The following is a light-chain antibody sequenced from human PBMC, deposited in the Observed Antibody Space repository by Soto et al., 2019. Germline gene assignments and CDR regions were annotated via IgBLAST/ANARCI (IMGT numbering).Light chain of an antibody. CDR2: GAS. J-gene: IGKJ4*01. CDR3: QQYNNGPLT. Sequence: EIVMTQSPATLSVSPGERATLSCRASQSVSSNLAWYLQKPDQAPMLLIYGASTRATVIPARFSGSGSGTEFTLTISSLQSEDFAVYYCQQYNNGPLTFGGGTKVEIK. V-gene: IGKV3-15*01. CDR1: QSVSSN.